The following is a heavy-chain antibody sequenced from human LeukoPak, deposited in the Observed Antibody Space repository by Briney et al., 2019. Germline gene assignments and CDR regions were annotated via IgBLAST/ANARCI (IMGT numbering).Heavy chain of an antibody. CDR1: GYTLTELS. J-gene: IGHJ4*02. D-gene: IGHD1-26*01. CDR2: FDPEDGET. CDR3: ATQPSWTIVGAPTTLDY. V-gene: IGHV1-24*01. Sequence: GASVTVSCKVSGYTLTELSMHWVRQAPGKGLEWMGGFDPEDGETIYAQKFQGRVTMTEDTSTDTAYMELSSLRSEDTAVYYCATQPSWTIVGAPTTLDYWGQGTLVTVSS.